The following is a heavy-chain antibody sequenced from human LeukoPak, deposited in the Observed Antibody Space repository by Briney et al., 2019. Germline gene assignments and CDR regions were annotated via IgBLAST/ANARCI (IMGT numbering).Heavy chain of an antibody. J-gene: IGHJ5*02. CDR2: IYHSGST. V-gene: IGHV4-30-2*01. D-gene: IGHD3-16*01. Sequence: NPSETLSLTCAVSGGSISSGGYSWSWIRRPPGKGLEWIGYIYHSGSTYYNPSLKSRVTISVDRSKNQFSLKLSSVTAADTAVYYCARHARAKAIGYYLNWFDPWGQGTLVTVSS. CDR1: GGSISSGGYS. CDR3: ARHARAKAIGYYLNWFDP.